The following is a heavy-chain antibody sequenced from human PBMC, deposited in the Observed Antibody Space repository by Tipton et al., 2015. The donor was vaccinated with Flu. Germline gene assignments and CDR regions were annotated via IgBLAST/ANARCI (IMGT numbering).Heavy chain of an antibody. Sequence: QLVQSGGGLVQPGGSLSLSCVASGFPFSSYEMNWLRQFPGKGPEWIAYISGSGSVAFYADSVEGRFIVSRDNSENSVYLHLTSLRAEDTAVYYCARDLVFEGTDFEFWGQGTVVTVSS. V-gene: IGHV3-48*03. D-gene: IGHD2-8*01. CDR2: ISGSGSVA. J-gene: IGHJ4*02. CDR3: ARDLVFEGTDFEF. CDR1: GFPFSSYE.